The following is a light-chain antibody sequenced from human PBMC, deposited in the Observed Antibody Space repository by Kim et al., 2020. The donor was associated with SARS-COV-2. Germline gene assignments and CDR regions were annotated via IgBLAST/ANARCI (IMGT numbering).Light chain of an antibody. CDR3: QPWDSSYLV. V-gene: IGLV3-1*01. J-gene: IGLJ2*01. CDR2: QDS. Sequence: SYELTQPPSVSVSPGQTASITCSVAKLGDKYPCWYQQKPGQSPVLVIYQDSKRPSGISERFSGSNSGNTATLTISGTQAMEEADYYCQPWDSSYLVFGGG. CDR1: KLGDKY.